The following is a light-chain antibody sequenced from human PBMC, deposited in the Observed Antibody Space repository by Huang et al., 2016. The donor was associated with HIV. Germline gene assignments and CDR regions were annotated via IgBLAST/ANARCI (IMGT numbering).Light chain of an antibody. CDR3: HQYNDWPPTYT. J-gene: IGKJ2*01. Sequence: EIVMTQSPATLSASPGERATLPCRASQSVSSNVAWYQPKPGQAPRLLISGASTRATDIPARFSGSGSGTEFTLTISSLQSEDFAFYYCHQYNDWPPTYTFGQGTKLEIK. CDR1: QSVSSN. CDR2: GAS. V-gene: IGKV3-15*01.